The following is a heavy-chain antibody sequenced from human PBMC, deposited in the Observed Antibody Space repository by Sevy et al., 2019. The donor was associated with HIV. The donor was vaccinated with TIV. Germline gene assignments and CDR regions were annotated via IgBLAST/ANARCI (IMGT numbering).Heavy chain of an antibody. V-gene: IGHV1-24*01. D-gene: IGHD3-22*01. CDR2: FDPEDGET. J-gene: IGHJ4*02. Sequence: ASVKVSCRVSGSTLTQLSMHWVRQTPGQGLEWLGSFDPEDGETIYAQKFQGRVTLTEDTSTDTAYMDLSSLRSGDTAVYYWATTKDYCEGSGGPFDYWGQGTLVTVSS. CDR3: ATTKDYCEGSGGPFDY. CDR1: GSTLTQLS.